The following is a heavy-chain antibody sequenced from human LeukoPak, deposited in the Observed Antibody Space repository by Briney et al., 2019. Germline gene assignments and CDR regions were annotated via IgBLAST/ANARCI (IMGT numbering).Heavy chain of an antibody. D-gene: IGHD3-3*01. J-gene: IGHJ4*02. CDR3: ARRNDFWSLLRALDY. CDR1: GYSFTSYW. V-gene: IGHV5-51*01. Sequence: GESLKISCKGSGYSFTSYWIGWVRQMLGKGLEWMGIIYPGDSDTRYSPSFQGQVTISADKSISTAYLQWSSLKASDTAMYYCARRNDFWSLLRALDYWGQGTLVTVSS. CDR2: IYPGDSDT.